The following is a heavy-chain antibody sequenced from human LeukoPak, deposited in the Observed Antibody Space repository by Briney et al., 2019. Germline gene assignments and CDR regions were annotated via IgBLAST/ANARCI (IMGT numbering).Heavy chain of an antibody. CDR1: GYSFPSYW. V-gene: IGHV5-51*01. D-gene: IGHD3-10*01. J-gene: IGHJ4*02. Sequence: PGEALQISCKVSGYSFPSYWIGWMRQMPGQGMEWRGCLFPGDSDTRYSTSFQGQVTIAADKSISTAYLQWSSLKASDLAMYYCARLDTSGSYFRPLGSWGQGTLVTVSS. CDR2: LFPGDSDT. CDR3: ARLDTSGSYFRPLGS.